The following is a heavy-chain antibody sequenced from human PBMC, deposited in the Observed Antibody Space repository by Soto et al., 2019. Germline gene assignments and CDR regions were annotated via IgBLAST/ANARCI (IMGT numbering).Heavy chain of an antibody. CDR3: ARDAPGVAPY. D-gene: IGHD2-15*01. Sequence: QVQLQESGPGLVKPSQTLSLTCTVSGGSIIDGQTYLNWIRQHPERGLEWMGYINYRGTTNYSPALNSRILISIDTSKNQVTLRLTSVTAADTAVYYSARDAPGVAPYWGQGTLVTVSS. J-gene: IGHJ4*02. CDR2: INYRGTT. CDR1: GGSIIDGQTY. V-gene: IGHV4-31*03.